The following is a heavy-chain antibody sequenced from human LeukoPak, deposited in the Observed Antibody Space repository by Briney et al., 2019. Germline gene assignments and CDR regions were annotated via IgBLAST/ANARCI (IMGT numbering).Heavy chain of an antibody. CDR1: GFTFSGYW. CDR3: ARGGRTTVY. V-gene: IGHV3-7*01. Sequence: PGGSLRLSCAASGFTFSGYWMSWVRQAPGKGLEWVANIKEDGSEKYYVDSVKDRFTISRDNAKNSLDLQMNSLRGEDTAVYYCARGGRTTVYWGQGTLVTVSS. J-gene: IGHJ4*02. CDR2: IKEDGSEK. D-gene: IGHD4-17*01.